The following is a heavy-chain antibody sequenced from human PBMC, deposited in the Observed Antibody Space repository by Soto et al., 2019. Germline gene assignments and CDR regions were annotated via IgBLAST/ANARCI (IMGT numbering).Heavy chain of an antibody. CDR2: IRAKSNKYAT. Sequence: PGGSLRLSCAASGFSFSGSAIHWVRQASGKGLGWGGRIRAKSNKYATLYAESLKGRFTISRDDSQSTAYLEMNSLKTEDTAVYYCNSGSYYSSIWGQGTLVTVSS. D-gene: IGHD1-26*01. V-gene: IGHV3-73*01. CDR3: NSGSYYSSI. J-gene: IGHJ4*02. CDR1: GFSFSGSA.